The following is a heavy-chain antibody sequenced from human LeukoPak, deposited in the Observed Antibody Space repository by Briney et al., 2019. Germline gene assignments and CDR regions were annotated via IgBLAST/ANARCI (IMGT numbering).Heavy chain of an antibody. V-gene: IGHV1-2*02. CDR3: AGSIAAAGGLFDY. D-gene: IGHD6-13*01. J-gene: IGHJ4*02. CDR1: GYTFTGYY. Sequence: ASVKVSCKASGYTFTGYYMHWVRQAPGQGLEWMGWINPNSGGTNYAQKFQGRVTMTRDTSISTAYMELSRLRSEDTAVYYCAGSIAAAGGLFDYWGQGTLVTVSS. CDR2: INPNSGGT.